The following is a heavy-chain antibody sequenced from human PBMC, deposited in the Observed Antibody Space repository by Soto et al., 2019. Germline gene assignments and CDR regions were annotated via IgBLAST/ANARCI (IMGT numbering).Heavy chain of an antibody. D-gene: IGHD6-13*01. CDR1: GFTFSSYA. Sequence: GGSLRLSCAASGFTFSSYAMHWVRQAPGKGLEWVAVISYDGSNKYHADSVKGRFTISRDNSKNTLYLQMNSLRAEDTAVYYCARAVNGYSSSWSQVWGQGTLVTVSS. J-gene: IGHJ4*02. CDR3: ARAVNGYSSSWSQV. V-gene: IGHV3-30-3*01. CDR2: ISYDGSNK.